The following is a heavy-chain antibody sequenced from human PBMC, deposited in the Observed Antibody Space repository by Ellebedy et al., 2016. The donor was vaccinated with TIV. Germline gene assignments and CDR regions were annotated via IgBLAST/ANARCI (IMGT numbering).Heavy chain of an antibody. D-gene: IGHD2-15*01. CDR2: INPNSGGT. Sequence: ASVKVSCKASGYTFTGYYMHWVRQAPGQGLEWMGWINPNSGGTNYAQKFQGRVTITADKSTSTAYMELSRLRSEDTAVYYCARGPYCSGGSCYEGHWFDPWGQGTLVTVSS. CDR3: ARGPYCSGGSCYEGHWFDP. V-gene: IGHV1-2*02. CDR1: GYTFTGYY. J-gene: IGHJ5*02.